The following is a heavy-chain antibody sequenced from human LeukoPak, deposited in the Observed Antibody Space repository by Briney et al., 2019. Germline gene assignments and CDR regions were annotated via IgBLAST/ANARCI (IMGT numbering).Heavy chain of an antibody. CDR2: ITTSGSTI. Sequence: PGGSLRLSSVASGFTFTNHEMNWVRQAPGKGLEWVSYITTSGSTIYYADSVKGRFTISRDNAKNSLYLQMNSLRAEDTAGYYCVRDRDIAYLRADFWGQGTLVTVSS. J-gene: IGHJ4*02. CDR3: VRDRDIAYLRADF. D-gene: IGHD5-12*01. V-gene: IGHV3-48*03. CDR1: GFTFTNHE.